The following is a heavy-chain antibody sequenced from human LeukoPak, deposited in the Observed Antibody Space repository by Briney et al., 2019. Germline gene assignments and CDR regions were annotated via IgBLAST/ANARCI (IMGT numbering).Heavy chain of an antibody. CDR1: GGSISSSSYY. D-gene: IGHD3-10*01. Sequence: SETLSLTCTVSGGSISSSSYYWGWIRQPPGKGLEWIGSIYYSGSTYCNPSLKSRVTISVDTSKNQFSLKLSSVTAADTAVYYCARDRGQEDHYGSGSSRLWYFDLWGRGTLVTVSS. V-gene: IGHV4-39*07. CDR2: IYYSGST. J-gene: IGHJ2*01. CDR3: ARDRGQEDHYGSGSSRLWYFDL.